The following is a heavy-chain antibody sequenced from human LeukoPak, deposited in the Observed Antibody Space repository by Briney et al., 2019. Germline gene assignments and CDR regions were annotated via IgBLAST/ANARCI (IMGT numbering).Heavy chain of an antibody. D-gene: IGHD2-2*01. CDR3: AREAYQLLGDY. V-gene: IGHV3-30-3*01. J-gene: IGHJ4*02. Sequence: PGGSLRLSCAASGFTFSSYAMHWVRQAPGKGLEWVAVISYDGSNKYYADSVKGRFTISRDNSKNTLYLQMNSLRAEDTAVYYCAREAYQLLGDYWGQGTLVTVSS. CDR2: ISYDGSNK. CDR1: GFTFSSYA.